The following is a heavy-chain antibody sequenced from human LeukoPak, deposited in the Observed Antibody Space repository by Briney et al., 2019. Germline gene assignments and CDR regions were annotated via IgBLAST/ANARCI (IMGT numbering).Heavy chain of an antibody. V-gene: IGHV4-59*11. CDR3: ARRYDSSGYYYY. J-gene: IGHJ4*02. Sequence: EPSENLSLTCTVSGGSISSHYWSWIRQPPGKGLEWIGYIYYSGSTNYNPSLKSRVTISVDTSKNQFSLKLSSVTAADTAVYYCARRYDSSGYYYYWGQGTLVTVSS. D-gene: IGHD3-22*01. CDR2: IYYSGST. CDR1: GGSISSHY.